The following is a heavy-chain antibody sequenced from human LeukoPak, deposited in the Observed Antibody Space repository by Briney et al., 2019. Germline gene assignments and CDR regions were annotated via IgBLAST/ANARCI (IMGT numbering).Heavy chain of an antibody. D-gene: IGHD2-15*01. CDR2: MNSDGSSI. Sequence: GGSLRLSCAASGFIFSSYWMHWVRQAPGKGLVWVSRMNSDGSSITYADSVKGRFTISRDNVKNTLYLQMNSLRAEDTAVYYCAREERHCSGGTCYSPFDYWGQGTLVTVSS. J-gene: IGHJ4*02. V-gene: IGHV3-74*01. CDR3: AREERHCSGGTCYSPFDY. CDR1: GFIFSSYW.